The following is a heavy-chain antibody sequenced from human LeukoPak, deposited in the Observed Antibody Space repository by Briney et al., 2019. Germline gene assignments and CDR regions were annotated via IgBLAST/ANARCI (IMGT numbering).Heavy chain of an antibody. Sequence: PSETLSLTCAVSGGSIGSRNWWRWVRQPPGTGLQWIGEMYYSGTTNYNPSLKTRLTISVDESKNHFSLNLSSVTAADTAVYYCASGSNNDAFDIWGQGTMVTVSS. V-gene: IGHV4-4*02. CDR3: ASGSNNDAFDI. D-gene: IGHD1-14*01. CDR2: MYYSGTT. J-gene: IGHJ3*02. CDR1: GGSIGSRNW.